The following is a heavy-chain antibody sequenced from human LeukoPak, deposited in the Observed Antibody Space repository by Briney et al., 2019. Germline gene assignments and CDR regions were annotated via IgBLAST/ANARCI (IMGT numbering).Heavy chain of an antibody. CDR2: IYYSGST. J-gene: IGHJ3*02. CDR1: GGSISSSSYY. CDR3: ASPWDIVVVPASAGDAFDI. Sequence: PSETLSLTCTVSGGSISSSSYYWGWIRRPPGKGLEWIGSIYYSGSTYYNPSLKSRVTISVDTSKNQFSLKLSSVTAADTAVYYCASPWDIVVVPASAGDAFDIWGQGTMVTVSS. D-gene: IGHD2-2*01. V-gene: IGHV4-39*01.